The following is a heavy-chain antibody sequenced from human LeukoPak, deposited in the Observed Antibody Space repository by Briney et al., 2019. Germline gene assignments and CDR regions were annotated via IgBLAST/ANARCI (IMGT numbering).Heavy chain of an antibody. J-gene: IGHJ4*02. D-gene: IGHD6-19*01. Sequence: GGSLRLSCAASGFTFSSYAMSWVRQAPGKGLEWVSAISGSGGSTCYADSVKGRFTISRDNPQNTLYLQMNSLRAEDTAVYYCAKNGLQDSSGWYCGYWGQGTLVTVSS. CDR1: GFTFSSYA. CDR3: AKNGLQDSSGWYCGY. V-gene: IGHV3-23*01. CDR2: ISGSGGST.